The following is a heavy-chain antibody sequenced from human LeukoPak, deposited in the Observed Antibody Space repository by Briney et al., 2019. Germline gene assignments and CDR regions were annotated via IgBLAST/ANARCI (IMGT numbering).Heavy chain of an antibody. CDR3: AKSGWWWAATIRGPFDY. D-gene: IGHD2-8*02. CDR1: GFTFSSYA. J-gene: IGHJ4*02. CDR2: ISGSGGST. Sequence: PGGSLRLSCAASGFTFSSYAMSWVRQAPGKGLEWVSAISGSGGSTYYADSVKGRFTISRDNSKNTLYLQMNSLRAEDTAVYYCAKSGWWWAATIRGPFDYWGQGTLVTVSS. V-gene: IGHV3-23*01.